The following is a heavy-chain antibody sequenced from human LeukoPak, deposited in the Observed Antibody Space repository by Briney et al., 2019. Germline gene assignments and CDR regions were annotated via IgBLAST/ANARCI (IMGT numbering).Heavy chain of an antibody. CDR3: ARGRRSSWYFDYYYMDV. CDR2: INHSGST. J-gene: IGHJ6*03. D-gene: IGHD6-13*01. Sequence: GSLRLSCAASGFTFNSYSMNWIRQPPGKGLEWIGEINHSGSTNYNPSLKSRVTISVDTSKNQFSLKLSSVTAADTAVYYCARGRRSSWYFDYYYMDVWGKGTTVTVSS. V-gene: IGHV4-34*01. CDR1: GFTFNSYS.